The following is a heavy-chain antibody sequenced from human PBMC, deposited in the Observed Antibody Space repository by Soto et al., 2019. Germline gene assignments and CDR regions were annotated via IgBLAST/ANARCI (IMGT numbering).Heavy chain of an antibody. CDR3: ARRKGDYYDSSGYHYYFDY. Sequence: QVQLVQSGAAVKKPGASVKVSCKASGYTFTDYYVHWVRQAPGQGLEWMGWINPNSGGTKSAQKFQGRVTMTRDTSISTAYMELSRLRSDDTAVYYCARRKGDYYDSSGYHYYFDYWGQGPLVTVSS. CDR1: GYTFTDYY. CDR2: INPNSGGT. J-gene: IGHJ4*02. D-gene: IGHD3-22*01. V-gene: IGHV1-2*02.